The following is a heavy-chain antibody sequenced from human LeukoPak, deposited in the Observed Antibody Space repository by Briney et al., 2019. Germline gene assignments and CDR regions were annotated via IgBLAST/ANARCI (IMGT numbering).Heavy chain of an antibody. Sequence: GGSLRLACAASGFTFSGYSVNWVRQAPGKGLEWVSYISSSSSTIYYADSVKGRFTISRDNAKNSLYLQMNSLRAEDTAVYYCAKSISHDGGYYFDNWGQGTLVTVSS. D-gene: IGHD3-16*01. CDR3: AKSISHDGGYYFDN. CDR2: ISSSSSTI. CDR1: GFTFSGYS. J-gene: IGHJ4*02. V-gene: IGHV3-48*04.